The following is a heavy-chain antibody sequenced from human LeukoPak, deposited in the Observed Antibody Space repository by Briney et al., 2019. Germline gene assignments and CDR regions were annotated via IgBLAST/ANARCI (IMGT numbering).Heavy chain of an antibody. CDR1: GGSISSGSYY. Sequence: SETLSLTCTVSGGSISSGSYYWSWIRQPAGKGLEWIGRIYTSGSTNYNSSLKSRVTMSVDTSKNQFSLKLSSVTAADTAVYYCARIYGDYSGIDYWGQGTLSPSPQ. V-gene: IGHV4-61*02. CDR3: ARIYGDYSGIDY. CDR2: IYTSGST. J-gene: IGHJ4*02. D-gene: IGHD4-17*01.